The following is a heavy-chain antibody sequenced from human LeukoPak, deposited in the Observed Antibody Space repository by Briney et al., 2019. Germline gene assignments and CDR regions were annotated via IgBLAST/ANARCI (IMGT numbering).Heavy chain of an antibody. CDR2: LHFKSGNT. CDR3: ARVQRFYDAKGGAFDI. D-gene: IGHD5/OR15-5a*01. Sequence: ASVKVSCEASGYTLIDYDINWVRQATGQGLEWMGWLHFKSGNTGYGQRFQGRVSFTRDTSTSTAYMELSGLRSEDTAVYYCARVQRFYDAKGGAFDIWGRGTMVTVSS. J-gene: IGHJ3*02. V-gene: IGHV1-8*03. CDR1: GYTLIDYD.